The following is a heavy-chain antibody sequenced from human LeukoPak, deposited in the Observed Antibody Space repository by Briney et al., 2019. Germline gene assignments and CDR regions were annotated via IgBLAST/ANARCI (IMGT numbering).Heavy chain of an antibody. CDR2: IKQDGSEK. J-gene: IGHJ3*02. V-gene: IGHV3-7*01. Sequence: GGSLRLSCAASGFTFSSYWMSWVRQAPGKGLEWGADIKQDGSEKFYVDSVKGRFPISRDNAKNSLYLQMNSLRSEDTAVYYCAREVDAFDIWGQGTMVTVSS. CDR3: AREVDAFDI. CDR1: GFTFSSYW.